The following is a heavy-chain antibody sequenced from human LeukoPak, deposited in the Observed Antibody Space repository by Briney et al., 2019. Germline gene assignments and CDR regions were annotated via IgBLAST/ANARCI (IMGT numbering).Heavy chain of an antibody. CDR2: IYYSGST. V-gene: IGHV4-59*01. J-gene: IGHJ3*02. Sequence: SDTLSLTCTVSGASITNYYWSWIRQPPGKGLEWIGYIYYSGSTNYNPSLKSRVTISVDTSKNQFSLKLSSVTAADTAVYYCARDGPLTTGAFDIWGQGTMVTVSS. CDR1: GASITNYY. D-gene: IGHD1-14*01. CDR3: ARDGPLTTGAFDI.